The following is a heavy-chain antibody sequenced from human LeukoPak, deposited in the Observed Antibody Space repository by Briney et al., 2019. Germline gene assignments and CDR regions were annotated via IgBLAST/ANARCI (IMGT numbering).Heavy chain of an antibody. CDR1: GGSFSGYY. CDR3: ASRIAVAGTDFDY. CDR2: IYYSGST. D-gene: IGHD6-19*01. V-gene: IGHV4-34*01. Sequence: SETLSLTCAVYGGSFSGYYWSWIRQPPGKGLEWIGSIYYSGSTYYNPSLKSRVTISVDTSKNQFSLKLSSVTAADTAVYYCASRIAVAGTDFDYWGQGTLVTVSS. J-gene: IGHJ4*02.